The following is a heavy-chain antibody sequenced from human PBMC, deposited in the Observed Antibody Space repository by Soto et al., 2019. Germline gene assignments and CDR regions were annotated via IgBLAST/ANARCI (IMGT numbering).Heavy chain of an antibody. J-gene: IGHJ4*02. D-gene: IGHD3-10*01. CDR1: GGSISSADFF. CDR2: IYYSGTT. CDR3: AREPYLPMARNDF. V-gene: IGHV4-30-4*01. Sequence: PSETLSLTXTVSGGSISSADFFWTWLRQPPGKGLEWLGYIYYSGTTYYNPSLEGRLIISIDTSRNQFSLSLNSVTAADTAVYFCAREPYLPMARNDFWGQGAQVTVSS.